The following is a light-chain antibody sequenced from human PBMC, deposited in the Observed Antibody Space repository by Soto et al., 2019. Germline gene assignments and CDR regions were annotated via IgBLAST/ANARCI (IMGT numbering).Light chain of an antibody. J-gene: IGKJ1*01. CDR3: QEDKNYWT. V-gene: IGKV1-6*01. Sequence: AIQLTQSPSSLSASAGDRVAVTCRASACIRNTLGWYQQKPGKAPKLLIYGASSLQSGVPARFSASGSGPEFTLTIISLHPEDFATYYCQEDKNYWTFSQGTQVAI. CDR1: ACIRNT. CDR2: GAS.